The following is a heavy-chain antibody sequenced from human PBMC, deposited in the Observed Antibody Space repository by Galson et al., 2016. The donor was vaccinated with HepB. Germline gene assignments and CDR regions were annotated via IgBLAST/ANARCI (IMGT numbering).Heavy chain of an antibody. J-gene: IGHJ5*01. CDR1: GDSVSSNSAV. V-gene: IGHV6-1*01. CDR3: ARAGRRQVGTGDGFDS. CDR2: TYYGSNWLS. D-gene: IGHD1-1*01. Sequence: CAISGDSVSSNSAVWNWIRQSPSRGLEWLGRTYYGSNWLSDYAASVRSRITVNADTPKNQFSLHLNSVTPDDTAVYYCARAGRRQVGTGDGFDSWGQGTLGTVSS.